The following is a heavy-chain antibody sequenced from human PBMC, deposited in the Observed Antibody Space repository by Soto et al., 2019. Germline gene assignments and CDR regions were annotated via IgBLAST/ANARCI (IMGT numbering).Heavy chain of an antibody. D-gene: IGHD4-17*01. CDR3: TRVGGYYGDYPNFDY. J-gene: IGHJ4*02. CDR2: IYYSGST. CDR1: GGSISNYY. V-gene: IGHV4-59*01. Sequence: TSETLSLTCIVSGGSISNYYWSWLRQPPGKGLEWIGNIYYSGSTNYNPSRKSQVTISVDTSKNQFSLKLSSVTAADTAVYYCTRVGGYYGDYPNFDYWGQGTLVTLSS.